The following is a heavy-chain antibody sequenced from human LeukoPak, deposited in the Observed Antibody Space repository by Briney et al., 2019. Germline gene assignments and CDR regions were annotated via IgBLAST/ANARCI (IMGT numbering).Heavy chain of an antibody. CDR2: INPNTGGT. D-gene: IGHD6-19*01. V-gene: IGHV1-2*02. CDR3: ASYPRYSSSPPFDY. Sequence: ASVKVSCKASGYTFTSYGISWVRQAPGQGLEWMGWINPNTGGTNYAQKFQGRVTMTRDTTISAAFMELSRPTSDDTAVYYCASYPRYSSSPPFDYWGQGTLVTVSS. J-gene: IGHJ4*02. CDR1: GYTFTSYG.